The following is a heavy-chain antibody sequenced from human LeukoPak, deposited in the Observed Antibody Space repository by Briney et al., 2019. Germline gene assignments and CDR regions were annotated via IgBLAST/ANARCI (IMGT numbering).Heavy chain of an antibody. CDR3: AVVVPAAIFNY. Sequence: ASVKVSCKASGYTFQSYGISWLRQAPGQGLEWMGWISGYNGNTNYARKLQGRVTMTTDISTSTAYMELRSLRSDDTAVYYCAVVVPAAIFNYWGQGTLVTVSS. CDR1: GYTFQSYG. D-gene: IGHD2-2*02. V-gene: IGHV1-18*01. J-gene: IGHJ4*02. CDR2: ISGYNGNT.